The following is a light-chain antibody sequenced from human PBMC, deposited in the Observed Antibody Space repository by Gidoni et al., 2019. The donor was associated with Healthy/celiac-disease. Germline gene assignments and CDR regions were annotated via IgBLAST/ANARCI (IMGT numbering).Light chain of an antibody. Sequence: IVFTQSPATLSVSPGERATLSCRASQSVNSYLAWYQQKPGQAPRLLIYDAANRAPGIPARLSGSGSGTEFTLTISSLEPEDFAVYYCQQRSNWPYTFGQWTKLKIK. CDR2: DAA. J-gene: IGKJ2*01. CDR3: QQRSNWPYT. CDR1: QSVNSY. V-gene: IGKV3-11*01.